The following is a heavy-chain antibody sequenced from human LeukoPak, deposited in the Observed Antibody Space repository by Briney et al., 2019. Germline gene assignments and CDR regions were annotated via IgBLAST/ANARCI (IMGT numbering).Heavy chain of an antibody. CDR2: IYSGGST. CDR3: ARDPSIAVAGRQDY. J-gene: IGHJ4*02. V-gene: IGHV3-66*01. CDR1: GFTVSSNY. Sequence: PGGSLRLSCAASGFTVSSNYMSWVRQAPGKGLEWVSVIYSGGSTYYADSVKGRFTISRDNSKNTLYLQMNSLRAEDTAVYYCARDPSIAVAGRQDYWGQGTLVTVSS. D-gene: IGHD6-19*01.